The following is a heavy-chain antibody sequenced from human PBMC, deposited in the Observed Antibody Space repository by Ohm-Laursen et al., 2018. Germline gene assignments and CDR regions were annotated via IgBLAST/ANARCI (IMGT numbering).Heavy chain of an antibody. CDR1: GFTFSSYA. CDR2: ISGSGGST. Sequence: SLRLSCSASGFTFSSYAMNWVRQAPGKGLEWVSGISGSGGSTYYADSVKGRFTISRDNSKNTLYMQMNSLRADDTAVYYCARGAYASWGQGTLVTVSS. CDR3: ARGAYAS. J-gene: IGHJ5*02. V-gene: IGHV3-23*01. D-gene: IGHD3-16*01.